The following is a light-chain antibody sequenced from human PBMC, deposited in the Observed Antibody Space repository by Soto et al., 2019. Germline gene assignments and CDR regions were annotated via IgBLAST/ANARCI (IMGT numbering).Light chain of an antibody. V-gene: IGKV1-5*03. CDR2: KAS. CDR1: QTISSW. J-gene: IGKJ2*01. CDR3: QHYNSYSYT. Sequence: DIQMTQSPSTLSGSVGDRVTITCRASQTISSWLAWYQQKPGKAPKLLIYKASTLKSGVPSRFSGSGSGTEFTLTISSLQHDDFETYSCQHYNSYSYTFGQGTKVDIK.